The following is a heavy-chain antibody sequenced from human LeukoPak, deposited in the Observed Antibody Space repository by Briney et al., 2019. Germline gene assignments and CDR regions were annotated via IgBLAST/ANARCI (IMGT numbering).Heavy chain of an antibody. CDR1: GFPFSIYW. V-gene: IGHV3-74*01. J-gene: IGHJ4*02. CDR2: ISSDGTTT. Sequence: GGSLRLSCAASGFPFSIYWMQWVRQAPGEGLVWVSRISSDGTTTTYADSVKGRFTTSRDNAKNTLYLEVRSLRAEDTAVYFCARDADGPGSLIDYWGQGTLVTVSS. D-gene: IGHD2-8*01. CDR3: ARDADGPGSLIDY.